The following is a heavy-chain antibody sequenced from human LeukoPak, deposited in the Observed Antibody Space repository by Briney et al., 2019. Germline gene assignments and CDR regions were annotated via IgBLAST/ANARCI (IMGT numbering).Heavy chain of an antibody. J-gene: IGHJ4*02. D-gene: IGHD3-16*02. V-gene: IGHV3-21*01. CDR1: GFTFSSYS. CDR3: ARDYDYVWGSYRSDYFDY. CDR2: ISSSSSYI. Sequence: GGSLRLSCAASGFTFSSYSMNWVRQAPGKGLEWVSSISSSSSYIYYADSVKGRFTIFRDNAKNSLYLQMNSLRAEDTAVYYCARDYDYVWGSYRSDYFDYWGQGTLVTVSS.